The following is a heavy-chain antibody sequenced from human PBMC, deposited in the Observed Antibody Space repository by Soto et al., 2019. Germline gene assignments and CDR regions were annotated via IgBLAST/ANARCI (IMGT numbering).Heavy chain of an antibody. J-gene: IGHJ4*02. V-gene: IGHV4-39*01. Sequence: QLQLQESGPGLVKPSETLSLTCTVSGGSISSSSYYWGWIRQPPGKGLEWIGSIYYSGSTYYNPSLESRVTISVDTSKNQFSLKLSSVTAADTAVYYCASPGITYYDFWSGYYRFDYWGQGTLVTVSS. CDR1: GGSISSSSYY. CDR3: ASPGITYYDFWSGYYRFDY. D-gene: IGHD3-3*01. CDR2: IYYSGST.